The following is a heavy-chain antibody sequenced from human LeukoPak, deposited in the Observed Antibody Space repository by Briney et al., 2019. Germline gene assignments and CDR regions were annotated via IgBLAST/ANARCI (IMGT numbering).Heavy chain of an antibody. CDR2: IRSKAYGGTT. D-gene: IGHD1-26*01. V-gene: IGHV3-49*04. CDR3: TRDEHSGSRARVFDY. Sequence: GGSLRLSCTASGFTFGDYAMSWVRQAPGKGLEWVGFIRSKAYGGTTEYAASVKGRFTISRDDSKSIAYLQMNSLKTEDTAVYYCTRDEHSGSRARVFDYWGQGTLVTVSS. J-gene: IGHJ4*02. CDR1: GFTFGDYA.